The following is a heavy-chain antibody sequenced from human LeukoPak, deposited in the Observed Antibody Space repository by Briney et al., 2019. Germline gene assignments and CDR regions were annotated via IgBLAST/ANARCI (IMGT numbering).Heavy chain of an antibody. CDR1: GFTFSSYS. Sequence: GGSLRLSCAASGFTFSSYSMNWVRQAPGKGLEWVSYISSSSSTIYYADSVKGRFTISRDNAKNSLYLQMNSLRAEDTAVYYCAREGDPSSGDFDYWGQGTLVTVSS. V-gene: IGHV3-48*01. J-gene: IGHJ4*02. CDR3: AREGDPSSGDFDY. D-gene: IGHD3-22*01. CDR2: ISSSSSTI.